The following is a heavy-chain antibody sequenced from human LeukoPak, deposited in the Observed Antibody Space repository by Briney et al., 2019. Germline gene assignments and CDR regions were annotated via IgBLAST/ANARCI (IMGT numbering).Heavy chain of an antibody. D-gene: IGHD6-13*01. CDR1: GSTFDDYG. J-gene: IGHJ4*02. Sequence: PGRCLRLSCAVSGSTFDDYGMGWVRHTPREGLGWVSGIEWNGGRTGYADSVKGRFRVPRDNAKNYLYLPLHSLSADDTALYYCARGTLKAAATDFDYWGQGTLVTVSS. CDR2: IEWNGGRT. V-gene: IGHV3-20*04. CDR3: ARGTLKAAATDFDY.